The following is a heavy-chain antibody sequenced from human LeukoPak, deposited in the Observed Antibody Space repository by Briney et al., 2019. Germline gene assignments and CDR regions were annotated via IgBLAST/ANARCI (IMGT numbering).Heavy chain of an antibody. V-gene: IGHV1-18*01. CDR2: INAYNGDT. D-gene: IGHD6-6*01. CDR1: GYTFTSYG. CDR3: ARDLRSSSVYYFGH. J-gene: IGHJ4*02. Sequence: ASVKVSCKASGYTFTSYGISWVRQAPGQGLEWMAWINAYNGDTNFAQRLQGRVTVTTDTSTSTAYMELRSLRSDDTAVYYCARDLRSSSVYYFGHWGQGTLVTVSS.